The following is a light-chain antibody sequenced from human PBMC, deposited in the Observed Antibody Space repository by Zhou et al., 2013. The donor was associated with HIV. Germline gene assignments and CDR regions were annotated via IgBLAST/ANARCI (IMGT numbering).Light chain of an antibody. CDR1: QSVSTSY. J-gene: IGKJ4*01. CDR3: QHYDNSVT. Sequence: EIVLTQSPVTLSLSPGERATLSCRASQSVSTSYLAWYQQKPDLAPSLLIYATSSRATGIPDRFSGSGSGTDFTLTISRLEPEDFAVYYCQHYDNSVTFGGGTKGGDQT. CDR2: ATS. V-gene: IGKV3-20*01.